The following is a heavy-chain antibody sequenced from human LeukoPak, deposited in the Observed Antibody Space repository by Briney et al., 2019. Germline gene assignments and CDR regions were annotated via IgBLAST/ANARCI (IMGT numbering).Heavy chain of an antibody. V-gene: IGHV3-23*01. CDR3: AREGYYDAVKGYFDY. Sequence: GGSLRLSSVDPRVTLFASTICWVRQAPGKGLEWVSTISASGGSTYYADSVKGRFTISRDDSKTTLYLQLNSLRAEDTAVYSCAREGYYDAVKGYFDYWGQGTLVTVSS. D-gene: IGHD3-22*01. CDR1: RVTLFAST. CDR2: ISASGGST. J-gene: IGHJ4*02.